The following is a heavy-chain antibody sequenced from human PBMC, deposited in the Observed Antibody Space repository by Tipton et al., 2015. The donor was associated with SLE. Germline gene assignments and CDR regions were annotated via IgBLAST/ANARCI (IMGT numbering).Heavy chain of an antibody. CDR2: INHSGST. J-gene: IGHJ4*02. V-gene: IGHV4-34*01. CDR3: ARGRGGEHFDY. Sequence: TLSLTCTVSGGSISSYYWSWIRQPPGKGLEWIGEINHSGSTNYKPSLKSRVTISVDTSKNQISLKLSSVTAADTAVYYCARGRGGEHFDYWDQGTLVTVSS. D-gene: IGHD3-10*01. CDR1: GGSISSYY.